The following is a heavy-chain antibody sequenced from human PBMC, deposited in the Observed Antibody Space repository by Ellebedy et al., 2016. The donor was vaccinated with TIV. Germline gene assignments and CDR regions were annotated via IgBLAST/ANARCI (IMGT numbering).Heavy chain of an antibody. CDR3: ASGSSGWYGPDAFNI. V-gene: IGHV4-59*01. Sequence: GSLRLXCTVSGGSISSYYWSWIRQPPGKGLEWIGYIYDSDNTNYNPSLKSRVTISVDPSKNQFSLNLSSVTAADTAVYYCASGSSGWYGPDAFNIWGQGTMVTVSS. CDR2: IYDSDNT. D-gene: IGHD6-19*01. CDR1: GGSISSYY. J-gene: IGHJ3*02.